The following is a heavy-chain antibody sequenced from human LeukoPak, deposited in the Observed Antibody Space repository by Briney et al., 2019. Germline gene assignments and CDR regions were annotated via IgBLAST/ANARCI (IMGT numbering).Heavy chain of an antibody. CDR2: ISAYNGNT. Sequence: PSVKVSCKASGYTFTSYGISWVRQAPGQGLEWMGWISAYNGNTNYAQKLQGRVTMTTDTSTGTAYMELSSLRSEDTAVYYCTTLYDYVWGSYRPQDAFDIWGQGTMVTVSS. D-gene: IGHD3-16*02. V-gene: IGHV1-18*01. J-gene: IGHJ3*02. CDR3: TTLYDYVWGSYRPQDAFDI. CDR1: GYTFTSYG.